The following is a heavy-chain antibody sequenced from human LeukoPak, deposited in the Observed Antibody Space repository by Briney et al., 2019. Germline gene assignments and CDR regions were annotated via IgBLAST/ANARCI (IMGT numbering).Heavy chain of an antibody. CDR1: GFTLRSYW. V-gene: IGHV3-7*01. Sequence: PRGSLRLSCAASGFTLRSYWMNWVRDGPGKGLEWVALINPDGSKTHYVDSVKGRFTISRDNAENSLYRQMNSLRADDTAVYYCARDLGYCALHPWGQGPLVTVSS. CDR3: ARDLGYCALHP. D-gene: IGHD5-12*01. CDR2: INPDGSKT. J-gene: IGHJ5*02.